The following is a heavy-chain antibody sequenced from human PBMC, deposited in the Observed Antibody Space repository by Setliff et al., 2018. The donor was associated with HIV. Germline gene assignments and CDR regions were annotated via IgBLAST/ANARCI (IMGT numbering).Heavy chain of an antibody. J-gene: IGHJ4*02. CDR1: GFTFGDYS. CDR2: ISYDGNNE. Sequence: GGSLRLSCTASGFTFGDYSMGWFRQAPGKGLEWLGFISYDGNNEYYADSVRGRFTISRDNSKNTLFLQMNTLRAEDTAVYFCARDERRTSSIDYWGQGTLVTVSS. V-gene: IGHV3-30*03. CDR3: ARDERRTSSIDY.